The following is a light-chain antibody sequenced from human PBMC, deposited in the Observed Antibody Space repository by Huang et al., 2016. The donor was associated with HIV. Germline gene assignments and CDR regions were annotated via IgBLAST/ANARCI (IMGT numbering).Light chain of an antibody. CDR1: QSISTY. J-gene: IGKJ4*01. CDR3: QKRSEWLT. V-gene: IGKV3-11*01. CDR2: DAS. Sequence: ELVLTQSPATLSLSPGESATLSCRASQSISTYLAWYQHRPGQSPRLLIYDASKRAVGVPTRFSGRGSGTDFNLTISSVEPEDFAVYFCQKRSEWLTFGGGTRVDI.